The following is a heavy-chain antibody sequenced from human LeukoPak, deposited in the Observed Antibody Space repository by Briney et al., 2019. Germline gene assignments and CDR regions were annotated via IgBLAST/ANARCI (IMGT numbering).Heavy chain of an antibody. J-gene: IGHJ4*02. CDR3: ATGWKLDY. D-gene: IGHD2-15*01. V-gene: IGHV4-34*01. CDR2: INHSGST. CDR1: GGSFSGYY. Sequence: SETLSLTCAVYGGSFSGYYWSWIRQPPGKGLEWIGEINHSGSTNYNPSLKSRVTISVDTSKNQFSLKLSSVTAADTAVYYCATGWKLDYWGQGTQVTVSS.